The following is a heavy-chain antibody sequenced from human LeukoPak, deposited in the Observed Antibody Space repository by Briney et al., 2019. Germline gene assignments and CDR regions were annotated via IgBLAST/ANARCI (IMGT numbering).Heavy chain of an antibody. V-gene: IGHV4-4*07. CDR2: IYTSGST. CDR1: GGSISSYC. CDR3: AREGLLWFGESFDP. D-gene: IGHD3-10*01. Sequence: PSETLSLTCTVSGGSISSYCWSWIRQPAGKGLEWIGRIYTSGSTNYNPSLKSRVTMSVDTSKNQFSLKLSSVTAADTAVYYCAREGLLWFGESFDPWGQGTLVTVSS. J-gene: IGHJ5*02.